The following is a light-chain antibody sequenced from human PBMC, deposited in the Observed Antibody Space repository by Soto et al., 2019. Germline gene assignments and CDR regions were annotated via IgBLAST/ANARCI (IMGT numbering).Light chain of an antibody. J-gene: IGLJ3*02. CDR1: SSNIGSNF. CDR2: YNN. Sequence: QSVLTQPPSASGAPGQSVTISCSGSSSNIGSNFVYWYQQVPGTAPKLLIYYNNYRPSGVPDRVSGSKSGTSASLAISSLRSEDEADYYCAAWDDSLSGHWVFGGGTKLTVL. V-gene: IGLV1-47*02. CDR3: AAWDDSLSGHWV.